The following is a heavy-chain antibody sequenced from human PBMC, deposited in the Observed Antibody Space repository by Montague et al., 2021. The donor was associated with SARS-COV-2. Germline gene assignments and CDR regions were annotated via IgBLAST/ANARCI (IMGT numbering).Heavy chain of an antibody. V-gene: IGHV4-59*11. CDR2: IYYSGGI. CDR1: GGSMSDHY. CDR3: ARAVSVRRAVNWFDP. Sequence: SETLSLTRTVSGGSMSDHYWSWIRQPRGKGLEWLAYIYYSGGINSNASLKSRVSMSVDTSKNQFSLKLTSVTAADTAVYYCARAVSVRRAVNWFDPWGQGTLVTVSS. J-gene: IGHJ5*02. D-gene: IGHD3-10*01.